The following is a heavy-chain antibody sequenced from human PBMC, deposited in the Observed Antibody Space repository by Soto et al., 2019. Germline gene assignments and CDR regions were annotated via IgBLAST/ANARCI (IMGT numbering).Heavy chain of an antibody. V-gene: IGHV3-23*01. CDR1: GFTFSSYA. CDR3: AKGTRVRGVIISFDY. Sequence: EVQLLESGGGLVQPGGSLRLSCAASGFTFSSYAMSWVRQAPGKGLEWVSAISGSGGSTYYADSAKGRFTISRDNSKNTLYLQMNSLRAEDTAVYYCAKGTRVRGVIISFDYWGQGTLVTVSS. D-gene: IGHD3-10*01. J-gene: IGHJ4*02. CDR2: ISGSGGST.